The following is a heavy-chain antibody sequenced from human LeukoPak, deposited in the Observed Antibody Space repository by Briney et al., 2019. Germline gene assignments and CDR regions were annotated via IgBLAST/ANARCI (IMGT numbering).Heavy chain of an antibody. J-gene: IGHJ6*03. CDR1: GFTFSSYV. CDR3: AKDRVATERYYMDV. CDR2: IRYDGSNK. V-gene: IGHV3-30*02. D-gene: IGHD6-13*01. Sequence: GGSLRLSCAASGFTFSSYVMHWVRQAPGKGLEWVAFIRYDGSNKYYADSVKGRFTISRDNSKNTLYLQMNSLRAEDTAVYYCAKDRVATERYYMDVWGKGTTVTISS.